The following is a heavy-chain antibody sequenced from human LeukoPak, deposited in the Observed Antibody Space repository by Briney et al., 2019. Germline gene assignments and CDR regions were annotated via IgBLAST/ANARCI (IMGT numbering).Heavy chain of an antibody. CDR2: IIPIFGTA. J-gene: IGHJ5*02. V-gene: IGHV1-69*05. CDR3: ARGGRGGYDFYLGP. Sequence: ASVKVSCKASGGTFSSYAISWVRQAPGQGLEWMGGIIPIFGTANYAQKFQGRVTITTDESTSTAYMELSSLRSEDTAVYYCARGGRGGYDFYLGPWGQGTLVTVSS. CDR1: GGTFSSYA. D-gene: IGHD5-12*01.